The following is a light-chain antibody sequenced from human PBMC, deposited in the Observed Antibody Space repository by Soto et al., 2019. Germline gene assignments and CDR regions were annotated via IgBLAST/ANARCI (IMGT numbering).Light chain of an antibody. Sequence: QSVLTQPPSASGSPGQSVTMSCTGTSNDVGGYNFVSWYQQHPGKAPKLMIYEVSKRPSGVPDRFSGSKSGNTASLTVSGLQAEDDADYYCSSYAGSNNYVFGTGTKVTLL. CDR1: SNDVGGYNF. CDR2: EVS. V-gene: IGLV2-8*01. CDR3: SSYAGSNNYV. J-gene: IGLJ1*01.